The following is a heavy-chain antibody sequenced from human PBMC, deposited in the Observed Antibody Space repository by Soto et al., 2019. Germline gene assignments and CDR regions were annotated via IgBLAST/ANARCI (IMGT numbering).Heavy chain of an antibody. CDR1: GFTFSDYA. V-gene: IGHV3-30*03. Sequence: QVQLVESGGGVVQPGRSLRLSCTASGFTFSDYAMHWVRQAPGKGLEWVAVMSHDGSAKYHADSVKGRFTISRDNSKTTLYLQISRLRSENTSVYSCAADCESGSGGLYPYFDYWGQGTLCTVSS. D-gene: IGHD6-19*01. J-gene: IGHJ4*02. CDR2: MSHDGSAK. CDR3: AADCESGSGGLYPYFDY.